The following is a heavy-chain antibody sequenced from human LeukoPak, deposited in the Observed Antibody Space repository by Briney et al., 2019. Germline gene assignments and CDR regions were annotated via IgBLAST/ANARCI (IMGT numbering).Heavy chain of an antibody. V-gene: IGHV1-18*01. Sequence: ASVKVSCKASGYTFTSNGINWVRQAPGQGLEWMGWISAYNGNTKYAQKVQGRVTMTTDTSTSTVYMDLRSLTSDDTAVYYCARDPGYNYYDSSGYSNWFDPWGQGTLVTVSS. J-gene: IGHJ5*02. CDR3: ARDPGYNYYDSSGYSNWFDP. CDR1: GYTFTSNG. CDR2: ISAYNGNT. D-gene: IGHD3-22*01.